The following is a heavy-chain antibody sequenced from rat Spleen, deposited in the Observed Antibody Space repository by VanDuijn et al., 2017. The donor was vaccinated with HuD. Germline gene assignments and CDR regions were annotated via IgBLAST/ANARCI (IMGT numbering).Heavy chain of an antibody. Sequence: EVQLVESDGGLVQPGRSLKLSCAASGFTFSDYYMAWVRQAPTKGLEWVATISYDGSSTYYRDSVKGRFTISRDNAKSTLYLQMDSLRSEDTATYYWARRNYGYNWYFDFWGPGTMVTVSS. D-gene: IGHD1-9*01. V-gene: IGHV5-29*01. CDR2: ISYDGSST. J-gene: IGHJ1*01. CDR1: GFTFSDYY. CDR3: ARRNYGYNWYFDF.